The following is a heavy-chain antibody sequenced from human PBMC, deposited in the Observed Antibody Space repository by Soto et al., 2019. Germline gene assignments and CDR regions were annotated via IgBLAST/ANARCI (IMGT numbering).Heavy chain of an antibody. CDR2: ISYDGSNK. Sequence: GGSLRLSCAASGFTFSSYGMHWVRQAPGKGLEWVAVISYDGSNKYYADSVKGRFTISRDNSKNTLYLQMNSLRAEDTAVYYCAKGSTSYGMDVWGQGTTATVSS. CDR1: GFTFSSYG. V-gene: IGHV3-30*18. CDR3: AKGSTSYGMDV. D-gene: IGHD2-2*01. J-gene: IGHJ6*02.